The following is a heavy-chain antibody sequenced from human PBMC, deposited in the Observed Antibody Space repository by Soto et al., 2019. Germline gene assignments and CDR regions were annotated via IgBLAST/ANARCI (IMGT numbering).Heavy chain of an antibody. D-gene: IGHD6-13*01. V-gene: IGHV1-69*13. CDR1: GGTFSSYA. CDR3: ATNRGSGYSSSWPD. Sequence: SSVKVSCKASGGTFSSYAISWVRQAPGQGLEWMGGIIPIFGTANYAQKFQGRVTITADESTSTAYMELSSLRSEDTAVYYCATNRGSGYSSSWPDWGQGTLVTVSS. CDR2: IIPIFGTA. J-gene: IGHJ4*02.